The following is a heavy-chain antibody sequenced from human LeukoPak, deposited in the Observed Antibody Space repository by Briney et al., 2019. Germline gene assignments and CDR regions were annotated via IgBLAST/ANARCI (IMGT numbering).Heavy chain of an antibody. CDR1: GFTFNKYA. Sequence: GGPLRLSCAASGFTFNKYAMGWVRQAPGKGLEWVSIISDAGGNTYYANSVKGRFTISRDDSKNTLYLQMNSLRAEDTAIYYCAKDPNGDYIGTFDIWGQGTMVTVSS. D-gene: IGHD4-17*01. CDR3: AKDPNGDYIGTFDI. CDR2: ISDAGGNT. V-gene: IGHV3-23*01. J-gene: IGHJ3*02.